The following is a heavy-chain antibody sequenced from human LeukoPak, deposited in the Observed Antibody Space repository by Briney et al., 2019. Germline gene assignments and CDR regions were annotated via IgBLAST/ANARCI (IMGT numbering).Heavy chain of an antibody. Sequence: GGPLRLSCAASGFTFSSHSMNWVRQAPGKGLEWVSSISSSSSYIYYADSVKGRFTISRDNAKNSLYLQMNSLRAEDTAVYYCARDPEWSSGYLSFDYWGQGTLVTVSS. V-gene: IGHV3-21*01. D-gene: IGHD5-12*01. CDR2: ISSSSSYI. J-gene: IGHJ4*02. CDR3: ARDPEWSSGYLSFDY. CDR1: GFTFSSHS.